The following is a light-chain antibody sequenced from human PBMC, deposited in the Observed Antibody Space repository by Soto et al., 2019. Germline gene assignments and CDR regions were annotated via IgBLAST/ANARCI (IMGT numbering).Light chain of an antibody. CDR3: CSYAGSNNYYL. V-gene: IGLV2-11*01. CDR1: SSDVGAYNY. J-gene: IGLJ1*01. CDR2: DVS. Sequence: QSALTQPRPVSGSPGQSVTISCTGTSSDVGAYNYVSWYQQHPGKAPKLMTYDVSKRPSGVPDRFSGSKSGNTASLTISGLQADDEADYYCCSYAGSNNYYLFGPGTKVTVL.